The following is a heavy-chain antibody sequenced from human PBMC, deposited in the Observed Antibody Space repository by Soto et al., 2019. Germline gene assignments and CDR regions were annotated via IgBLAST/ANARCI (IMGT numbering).Heavy chain of an antibody. Sequence: QVQLVQSGAEVKKPGASVKVSCKASGYTFTSYAMHWVRQAPGQRLEWMGWINAGNGNTKYSQKFQGRVTITRDTSASPAYVELGSLRSEDTAVYYCARGGSLYWYFDLWGRGTLVTVSS. CDR1: GYTFTSYA. V-gene: IGHV1-3*01. J-gene: IGHJ2*01. CDR2: INAGNGNT. D-gene: IGHD1-26*01. CDR3: ARGGSLYWYFDL.